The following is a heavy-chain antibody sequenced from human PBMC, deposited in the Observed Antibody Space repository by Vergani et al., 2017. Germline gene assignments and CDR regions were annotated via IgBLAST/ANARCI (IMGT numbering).Heavy chain of an antibody. V-gene: IGHV3-53*02. CDR2: IYSGGST. Sequence: EVQLVETGGGLIQPGGSLRLSCAASGFTVSSNYMSWVRQAPGKGLEWVSVIYSGGSTSYADSVKGRFTISRDNSKNTLYLQMNSLRAEDTAVYYCARARRTGYYGSGSYYNRRAFDIWGQGTMVTVSS. CDR3: ARARRTGYYGSGSYYNRRAFDI. D-gene: IGHD3-10*01. J-gene: IGHJ3*02. CDR1: GFTVSSNY.